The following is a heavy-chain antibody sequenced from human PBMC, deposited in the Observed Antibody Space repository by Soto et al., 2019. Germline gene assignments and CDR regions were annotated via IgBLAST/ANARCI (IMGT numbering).Heavy chain of an antibody. Sequence: PGGSLRLSCAASGFTFSDYYMSWIRQAPGKGLEWVSYISSSGSTIYYADSVKGRFTISRDNAKNSLYLQMNSLRAEDTAVYYCARDWYSGSGTLYYYYYYGMDVWGQGTTVTVSS. CDR2: ISSSGSTI. D-gene: IGHD1-26*01. V-gene: IGHV3-11*01. CDR1: GFTFSDYY. CDR3: ARDWYSGSGTLYYYYYYGMDV. J-gene: IGHJ6*02.